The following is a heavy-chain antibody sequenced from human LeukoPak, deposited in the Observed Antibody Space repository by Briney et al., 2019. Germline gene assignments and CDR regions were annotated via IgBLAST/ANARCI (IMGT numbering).Heavy chain of an antibody. V-gene: IGHV3-53*01. Sequence: PGGSLRLSCTASGFTVRSNHMFWVRQAPGKGVVCVSVIYSDGSAYYADSVKGRFTISRDSSMNTLFLQMNSLRAEDTAMYYCAGALYYNYYGTRYFAYWGQGTPVTVSS. CDR2: IYSDGSA. CDR3: AGALYYNYYGTRYFAY. D-gene: IGHD3-10*01. J-gene: IGHJ4*02. CDR1: GFTVRSNH.